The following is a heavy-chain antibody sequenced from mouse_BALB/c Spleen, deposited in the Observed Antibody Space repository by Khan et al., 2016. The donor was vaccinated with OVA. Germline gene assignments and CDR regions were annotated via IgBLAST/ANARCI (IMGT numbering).Heavy chain of an antibody. Sequence: EVELVESGGGLVKPGGSLKLSCAASGFTFSTYAMSWVRQTPEKRLEWVATISSDGDYTYYPDNVTGRFTISRYNAKNILYLQMSSLRPEDTAVYYCARSAYGNFAYWSQGSLVTVSA. CDR1: GFTFSTYA. V-gene: IGHV5-9-3*01. CDR3: ARSAYGNFAY. J-gene: IGHJ3*01. CDR2: ISSDGDYT. D-gene: IGHD2-1*01.